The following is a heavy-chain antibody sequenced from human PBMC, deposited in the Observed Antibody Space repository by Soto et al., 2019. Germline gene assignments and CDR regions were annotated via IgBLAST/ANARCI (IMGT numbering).Heavy chain of an antibody. D-gene: IGHD3-16*01. Sequence: GSVKVSCKASGYTFTGYYMHWVRQAPGQGLEWMGWINPNSGGTNYAQKFQGWVTMTRDTSISTAYMELSRLRSDDTAVYYCARGSPEGGQYYFDYWGQGTLVTVSS. CDR2: INPNSGGT. CDR3: ARGSPEGGQYYFDY. CDR1: GYTFTGYY. V-gene: IGHV1-2*04. J-gene: IGHJ4*02.